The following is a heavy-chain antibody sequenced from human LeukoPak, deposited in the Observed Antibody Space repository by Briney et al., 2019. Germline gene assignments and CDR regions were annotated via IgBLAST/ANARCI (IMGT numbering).Heavy chain of an antibody. CDR1: GFTFSSYG. CDR2: IRYDGSNK. J-gene: IGHJ4*02. D-gene: IGHD2-2*01. Sequence: PGGSLRLSCAASGFTFSSYGMHWVRQAPGKGLEWVAFIRYDGSNKYYADSVKGRFTISRDNSKNTLYLQMNSLRSDDTAVYYCAREPCSSTSCGNENDDDYWGQGTLVTVSS. V-gene: IGHV3-30*02. CDR3: AREPCSSTSCGNENDDDY.